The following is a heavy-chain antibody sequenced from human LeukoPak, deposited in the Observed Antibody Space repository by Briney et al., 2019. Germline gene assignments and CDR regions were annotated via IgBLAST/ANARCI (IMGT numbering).Heavy chain of an antibody. CDR2: MSFDGSNK. CDR3: ARAYGSGTNDAFDI. Sequence: GGSLRLSCAASGFTFSDCGFHWVRQAPGRGLEWVAFMSFDGSNKYYSDSVKGRFTISRENAKNSLYLQMNSLRAGDTAVYYCARAYGSGTNDAFDIWGQGTMVTVSS. V-gene: IGHV3-30*12. D-gene: IGHD3-10*01. J-gene: IGHJ3*02. CDR1: GFTFSDCG.